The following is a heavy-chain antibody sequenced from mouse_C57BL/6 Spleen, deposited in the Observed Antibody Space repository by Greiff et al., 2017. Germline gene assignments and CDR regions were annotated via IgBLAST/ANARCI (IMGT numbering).Heavy chain of an antibody. CDR2: IAPEDGET. V-gene: IGHV14-2*01. CDR1: GFNIKHYY. Sequence: VQLQQSGAELVKPGASVKLSCTASGFNIKHYYMHWVKQSTEQGLEWIGRIAPEDGETKSAPKFQGKATITADTPSNTAYLQLSSLTSEDTAVYYCARIGITTVVADAMDYWGQGTSVTVSS. CDR3: ARIGITTVVADAMDY. D-gene: IGHD1-1*01. J-gene: IGHJ4*01.